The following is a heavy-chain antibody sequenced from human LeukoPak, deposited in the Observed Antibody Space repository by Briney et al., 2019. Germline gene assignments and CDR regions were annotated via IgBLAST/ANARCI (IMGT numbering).Heavy chain of an antibody. CDR3: ARDKEYGGNWMDYYGMDV. D-gene: IGHD2-15*01. Sequence: GGSLRLSCAASGFTFSSYSMNWVRQAPGKGLEWVSSISSSSSYIYYADSVKGRFTISRDNAKNSLYLQMNSLRAEDTAVYYCARDKEYGGNWMDYYGMDVWGQGTTVTVSS. CDR2: ISSSSSYI. J-gene: IGHJ6*02. CDR1: GFTFSSYS. V-gene: IGHV3-21*01.